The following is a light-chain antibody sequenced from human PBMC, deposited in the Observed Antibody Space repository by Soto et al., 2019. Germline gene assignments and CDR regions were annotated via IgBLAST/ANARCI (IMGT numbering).Light chain of an antibody. CDR1: QSVSSSY. Sequence: EIMLTQSPGTLSLKTGERATLSCRASQSVSSSYLAWYQQKPGQAPRLLIYGASSRATGIPDRFSGSGSGTDFTLTISRLEPEDFAVYYCPQYGSSPRTSGQGTKVDI. CDR2: GAS. V-gene: IGKV3-20*01. J-gene: IGKJ1*01. CDR3: PQYGSSPRT.